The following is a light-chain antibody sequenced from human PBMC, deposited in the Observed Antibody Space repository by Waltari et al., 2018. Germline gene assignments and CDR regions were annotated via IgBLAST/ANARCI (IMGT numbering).Light chain of an antibody. CDR1: QSVSTF. V-gene: IGKV3-15*01. CDR2: GTF. CDR3: QQYNNWPPPYA. Sequence: ETVLTQSPAILSVSPGEVVPISCRASQSVSTFLAWYQQKPGQAPRLLIYGTFTRATGVSARFSGSGYGTEFTLTITNLQSEDSAVYYCQQYNNWPPPYAFGQGTKLEIK. J-gene: IGKJ2*01.